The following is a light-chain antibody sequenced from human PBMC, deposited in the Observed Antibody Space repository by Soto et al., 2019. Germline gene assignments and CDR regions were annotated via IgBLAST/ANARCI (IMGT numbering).Light chain of an antibody. CDR1: QSVSSSY. CDR3: QQYGSSPIT. Sequence: EIVLTQSPGTLSLSPGERATLSCRASQSVSSSYVAWYQQKPGQAPRLLIYDASRRATGIPDRISGSVSGTDFTLTISSLEPGDFVVYYCQQYGSSPITFVQGTRLEIK. V-gene: IGKV3-20*01. CDR2: DAS. J-gene: IGKJ5*01.